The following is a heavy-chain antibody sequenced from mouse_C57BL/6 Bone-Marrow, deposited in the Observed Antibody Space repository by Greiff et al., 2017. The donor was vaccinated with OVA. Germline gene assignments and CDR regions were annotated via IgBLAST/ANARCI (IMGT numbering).Heavy chain of an antibody. CDR2: IRSKSNNYAT. Sequence: EVKLVESGGGLVQPKGSLKLSCAASGFSFNTYAMNWVRQAPGKGSEWVARIRSKSNNYATYYADSVKDRFTISRDDSESMLYLQMNNLKTEDTAMYYCVRHDVYWYFDVWGTGTTVTVSS. CDR3: VRHDVYWYFDV. V-gene: IGHV10-1*01. CDR1: GFSFNTYA. J-gene: IGHJ1*03. D-gene: IGHD2-3*01.